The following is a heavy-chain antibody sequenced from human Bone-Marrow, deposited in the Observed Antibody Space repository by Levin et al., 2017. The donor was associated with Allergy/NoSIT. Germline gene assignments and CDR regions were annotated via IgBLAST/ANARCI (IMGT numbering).Heavy chain of an antibody. Sequence: SGGSLRLSCAASGFTFSTTTMNWVRQAPGKGLEWVSTISGTGGSTYYADSVKGRFTISRDNSKNTLYLQMNSLRAEDTAVYYCAKDLLQHALDIWGQGTMVTVSS. CDR3: AKDLLQHALDI. J-gene: IGHJ3*02. CDR1: GFTFSTTT. D-gene: IGHD1-1*01. CDR2: ISGTGGST. V-gene: IGHV3-23*01.